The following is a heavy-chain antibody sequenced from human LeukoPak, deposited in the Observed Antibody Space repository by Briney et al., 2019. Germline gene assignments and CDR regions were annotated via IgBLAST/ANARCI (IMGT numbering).Heavy chain of an antibody. CDR1: GYSISSGYY. CDR3: ARDKSGYYPLDY. CDR2: IYHSGST. D-gene: IGHD3-3*01. Sequence: SETLSLTCTVSGYSISSGYYWGWIRQPPGKGLEWIGSIYHSGSTYYNPSLKSRVTISVDTSKNQFSLKLSSVTAADTAVYYCARDKSGYYPLDYWGQGTLVTVSS. J-gene: IGHJ4*02. V-gene: IGHV4-38-2*02.